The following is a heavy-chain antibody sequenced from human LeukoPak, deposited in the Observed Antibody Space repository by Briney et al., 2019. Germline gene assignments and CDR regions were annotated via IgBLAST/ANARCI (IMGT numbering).Heavy chain of an antibody. CDR2: MNPNSGGT. Sequence: ASVKVSCKASGYTLTGYYMHWVRQAPGQGLEWMGWMNPNSGGTKYAQKFQGRVTMTRDTSISTAYMELSRLRSDDTDMYYCARDKLGLGELSLYDQWGQGTLVTVFS. CDR3: ARDKLGLGELSLYDQ. D-gene: IGHD3-16*02. J-gene: IGHJ5*02. CDR1: GYTLTGYY. V-gene: IGHV1-2*02.